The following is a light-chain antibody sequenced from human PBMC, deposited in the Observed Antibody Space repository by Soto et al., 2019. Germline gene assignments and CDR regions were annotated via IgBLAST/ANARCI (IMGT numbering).Light chain of an antibody. V-gene: IGKV3-20*01. CDR3: QQYGSSPYT. CDR1: QSVTSDY. J-gene: IGKJ2*01. CDR2: GAS. Sequence: EIVLTQSPGTLSLSPGERATLSCRASQSVTSDYLAWYQQKPGQAPRLLIYGASSRATGIPDRFSGSGSGTDFTLTISRLEPEDSAVYYRQQYGSSPYTFGQGARLEIK.